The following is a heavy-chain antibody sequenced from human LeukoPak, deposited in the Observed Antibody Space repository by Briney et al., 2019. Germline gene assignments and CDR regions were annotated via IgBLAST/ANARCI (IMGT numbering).Heavy chain of an antibody. Sequence: PGGSLRLSCAASGFTFSSYEVNRVRQAPGKGLEWVSYISSSGRTMYYADSVKGRFTVSRDNAKNSLFLQMNSLRAEDTAVYYCARVRVTVTTLDYWGQGALVTVSS. CDR2: ISSSGRTM. CDR3: ARVRVTVTTLDY. J-gene: IGHJ4*02. CDR1: GFTFSSYE. D-gene: IGHD4-17*01. V-gene: IGHV3-48*03.